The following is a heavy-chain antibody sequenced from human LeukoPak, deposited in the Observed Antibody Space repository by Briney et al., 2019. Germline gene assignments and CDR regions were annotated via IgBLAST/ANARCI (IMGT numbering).Heavy chain of an antibody. Sequence: GGSLRLSCAASGFTFSSYSMNWVRQAPGKGLEWVSSISSSSSTIYYADSVKGRFTISRDNAKNSLYLQMNSLRAEDTAVYYCARSLEGYSYGPYYYYYGMDVWGQGTTVTVSS. V-gene: IGHV3-48*01. CDR1: GFTFSSYS. CDR3: ARSLEGYSYGPYYYYYGMDV. J-gene: IGHJ6*02. D-gene: IGHD5-18*01. CDR2: ISSSSSTI.